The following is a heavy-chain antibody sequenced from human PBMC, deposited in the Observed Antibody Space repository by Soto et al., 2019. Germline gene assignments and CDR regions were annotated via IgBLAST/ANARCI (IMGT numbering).Heavy chain of an antibody. Sequence: GRSMRHCYAAAGVNISNNDMTWVRQAPGRGPEWVSSVYPGGNTFHADSVKGRFAISRDNSQNMLYLQMDSLRAEDTAVYYCATGLDTSKSGYWGQGTLVTVSS. J-gene: IGHJ4*02. CDR2: VYPGGNT. V-gene: IGHV3-53*01. CDR1: GVNISNND. CDR3: ATGLDTSKSGY. D-gene: IGHD5-18*01.